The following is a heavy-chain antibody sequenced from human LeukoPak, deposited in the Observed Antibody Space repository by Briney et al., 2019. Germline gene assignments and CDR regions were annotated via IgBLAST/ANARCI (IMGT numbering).Heavy chain of an antibody. CDR1: GGTFSSYA. CDR3: ARDMGYSSSWYSHPTSNWFDP. V-gene: IGHV1-69*06. J-gene: IGHJ5*02. Sequence: GSSVKVSCKASGGTFSSYAISWVRQAPGQGLEWMGGIIPIFGTANYAQKFQGRVTITADKSTSTAYMELSSLRSEDTAVYYCARDMGYSSSWYSHPTSNWFDPWGQGTLVTVSS. D-gene: IGHD6-13*01. CDR2: IIPIFGTA.